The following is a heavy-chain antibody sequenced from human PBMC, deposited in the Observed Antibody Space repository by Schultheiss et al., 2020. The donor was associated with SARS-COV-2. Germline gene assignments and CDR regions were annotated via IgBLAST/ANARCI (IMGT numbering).Heavy chain of an antibody. CDR2: ISTYNGNT. Sequence: ASVKVSCKASGYTFTSYGISWVRQAPGQGLEWMGWISTYNGNTNYAQKLQGRVTMTTDTSTSTAYMELRSLRSEDTAVYYCARAPIWSGYYPPYFDYWGQGTLVTVSS. D-gene: IGHD3-3*01. J-gene: IGHJ4*02. V-gene: IGHV1-18*04. CDR1: GYTFTSYG. CDR3: ARAPIWSGYYPPYFDY.